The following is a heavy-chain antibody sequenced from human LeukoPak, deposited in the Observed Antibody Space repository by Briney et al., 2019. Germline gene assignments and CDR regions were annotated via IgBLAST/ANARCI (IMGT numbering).Heavy chain of an antibody. J-gene: IGHJ3*02. V-gene: IGHV3-30*02. CDR3: ATFYGSGKGGAFDI. Sequence: GGSLRLSCAASGFIFSSYGMHWVRQAPGKGLEWVALGRFTISRDNSKNTLSLQMNSLRAEDTAVYYCATFYGSGKGGAFDIWGQGTMVTVSS. CDR1: GFIFSSYG. D-gene: IGHD3-10*01.